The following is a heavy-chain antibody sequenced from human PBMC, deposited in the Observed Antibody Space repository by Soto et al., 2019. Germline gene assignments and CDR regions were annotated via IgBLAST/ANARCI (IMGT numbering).Heavy chain of an antibody. D-gene: IGHD3-10*01. CDR2: INPILSMS. CDR1: GDTFTFYS. J-gene: IGHJ4*02. CDR3: ASSHGSGYRAFDY. Sequence: QVQLVQSGAEVKRPGSSVKVSCKASGDTFTFYSINWVRQAPGLGLEWMGRINPILSMSNYAQRFQGRVTMTADKSTSTAYMELSSLRSEDTATYCCASSHGSGYRAFDYWGQGALVTVSS. V-gene: IGHV1-69*02.